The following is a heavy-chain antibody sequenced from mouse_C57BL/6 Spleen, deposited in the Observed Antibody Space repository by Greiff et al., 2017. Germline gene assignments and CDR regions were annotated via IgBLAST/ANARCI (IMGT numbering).Heavy chain of an antibody. CDR2: ISSGSSTI. D-gene: IGHD1-1*01. J-gene: IGHJ1*03. CDR3: ARDDYYGSSHWYFDV. CDR1: GFTFSDYG. Sequence: EVQVVESGGGLVKPGGSLQLSCAASGFTFSDYGMHWVRQAPEKGLEWVAYISSGSSTIYYADTVKGRFTISRDNAKNTLFLQMTSLRSEDTAMYYCARDDYYGSSHWYFDVWGTGTTVTVSS. V-gene: IGHV5-17*01.